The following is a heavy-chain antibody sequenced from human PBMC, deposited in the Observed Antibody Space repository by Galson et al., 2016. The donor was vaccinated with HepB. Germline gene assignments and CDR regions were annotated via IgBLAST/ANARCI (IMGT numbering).Heavy chain of an antibody. Sequence: SETLSLTCTVSGGSVSSPNYDLTWIRQAPGKGLEWIGEIYHSGSTNYNPSLKSRLTISLDKSKNEFSLRLSSVAAADTAIYYCARNYFGLGSSTFYYGLDVWGQGTTVTVSS. D-gene: IGHD3-10*01. V-gene: IGHV4-61*01. CDR3: ARNYFGLGSSTFYYGLDV. CDR2: IYHSGST. J-gene: IGHJ6*02. CDR1: GGSVSSPNYD.